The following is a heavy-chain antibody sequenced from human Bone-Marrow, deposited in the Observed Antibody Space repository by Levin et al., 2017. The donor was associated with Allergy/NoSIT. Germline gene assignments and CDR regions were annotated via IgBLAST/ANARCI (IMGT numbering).Heavy chain of an antibody. CDR1: GFTFSSYS. CDR3: ARNPVGEYSNGPQSPSYYYYGMDV. J-gene: IGHJ6*02. D-gene: IGHD4-11*01. Sequence: ASVKVSCAASGFTFSSYSMNWVRQAPGKGLEWVSSISSSSSYIYYADSVKGRFTISRDNAKNSLYLQMNSLRAEDTAVYYCARNPVGEYSNGPQSPSYYYYGMDVWGQGTTVTVSS. V-gene: IGHV3-21*01. CDR2: ISSSSSYI.